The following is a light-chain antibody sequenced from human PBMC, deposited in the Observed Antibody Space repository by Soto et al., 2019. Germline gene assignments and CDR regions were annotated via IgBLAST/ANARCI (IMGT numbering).Light chain of an antibody. CDR2: SIS. CDR3: LLYYGGAVV. V-gene: IGLV7-43*01. CDR1: SGAVTADHN. Sequence: QTVAPQEPSVTVTPGGTVTLTCGFNSGAVTADHNPAWLRQKPGQQPRSLIYSISKQHSWTPVRFSGALLGGKAALTLSGVQPEDEADDYCLLYYGGAVVFGGGTKLTVL. J-gene: IGLJ2*01.